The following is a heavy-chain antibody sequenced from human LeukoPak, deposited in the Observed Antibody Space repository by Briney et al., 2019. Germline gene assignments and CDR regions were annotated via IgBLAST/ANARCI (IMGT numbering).Heavy chain of an antibody. CDR1: GFTFSSYS. Sequence: GGSLRLSCAASGFTFSSYSMNWVRQAPGKGLEWVSSISSSSSYIYYADSVKGRFTISRDNAKNSLYLQMNSLRAEGTAVYYCARDLWAAAASTNWGQGTLVTVSS. J-gene: IGHJ4*02. CDR3: ARDLWAAAASTN. D-gene: IGHD6-13*01. CDR2: ISSSSSYI. V-gene: IGHV3-21*01.